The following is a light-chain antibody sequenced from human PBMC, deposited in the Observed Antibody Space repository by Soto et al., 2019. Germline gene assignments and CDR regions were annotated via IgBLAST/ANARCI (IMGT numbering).Light chain of an antibody. CDR2: GAS. CDR3: QQSNNWPLT. J-gene: IGKJ4*01. V-gene: IGKV3-15*01. Sequence: DIVMTQSPATLSVSPGERATLSCRASQSVSRDLGWYQQKPGQAPRLLIYGASTRATGVPARFSGSGSGTEFTLTISSLQSEDFAIYYCQQSNNWPLTFGGGTKVEIE. CDR1: QSVSRD.